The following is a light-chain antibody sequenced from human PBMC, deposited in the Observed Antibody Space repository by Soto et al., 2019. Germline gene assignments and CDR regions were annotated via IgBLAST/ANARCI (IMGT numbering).Light chain of an antibody. J-gene: IGLJ3*02. CDR2: GNS. CDR3: QSYDSSLSAL. V-gene: IGLV1-40*01. Sequence: QSVLTQPPSVSGAPGQRVTISCTGTSSNIGACYDVHWYQQLPETAPKLLIYGNSNRPSGVPDRFSGSKSGTSASLPITGLQADDEADYYCQSYDSSLSALFGGGTKVTFL. CDR1: SSNIGACYD.